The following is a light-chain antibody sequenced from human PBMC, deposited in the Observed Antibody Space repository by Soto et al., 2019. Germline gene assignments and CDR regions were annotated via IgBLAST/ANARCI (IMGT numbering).Light chain of an antibody. CDR1: QSISSY. CDR2: AAS. Sequence: DIQMTQSPSYLSASVGDRVTITCRASQSISSYLNWYQQKPGKAPKHLIYAASSLQSGVPSRFSGSGSGTDFTLTITSLQPEDFATYYCQQSYSTPPNTFGQGTKLEIK. J-gene: IGKJ2*01. CDR3: QQSYSTPPNT. V-gene: IGKV1-39*01.